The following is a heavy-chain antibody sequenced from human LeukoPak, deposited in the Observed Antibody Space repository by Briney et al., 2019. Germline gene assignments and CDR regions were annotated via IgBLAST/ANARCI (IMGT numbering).Heavy chain of an antibody. CDR3: AREQYGSGSYYRDY. V-gene: IGHV1-18*01. Sequence: ASVKVSCKASGYTFTSYGISWVRQAPGQGLEWMGWISAYNGNTNYAQKLQGRVTMTTDTSTSTAYMELRSLRSDDTAVYYCAREQYGSGSYYRDYWGQGTLVTVSS. CDR2: ISAYNGNT. CDR1: GYTFTSYG. D-gene: IGHD3-10*01. J-gene: IGHJ4*02.